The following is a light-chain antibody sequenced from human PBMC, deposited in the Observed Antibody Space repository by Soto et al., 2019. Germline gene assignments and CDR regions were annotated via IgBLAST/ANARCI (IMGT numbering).Light chain of an antibody. CDR3: QAWDRRTYV. J-gene: IGLJ1*01. CDR2: QDS. Sequence: SSELTQPPSLSVSPGQTASITCSGDKLGDKYACWYQQKPGQSPVLVIYQDSKRPSGIPERFSGSNPGNTATLTISGTQAMDEADYYCQAWDRRTYVFGTGTKVPV. CDR1: KLGDKY. V-gene: IGLV3-1*01.